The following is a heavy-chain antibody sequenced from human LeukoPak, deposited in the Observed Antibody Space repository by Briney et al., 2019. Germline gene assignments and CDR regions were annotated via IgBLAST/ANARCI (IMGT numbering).Heavy chain of an antibody. V-gene: IGHV4-30-4*08. CDR2: IYYSGST. CDR1: GGSMRSGDYY. CDR3: ARAGNYDILTGYSLFAFDI. D-gene: IGHD3-9*01. Sequence: SETPALICTVSGGSMRSGDYYWSWIRQPPGKGLEWIGYIYYSGSTYYNPSLKSRVTISVDTSKNQFSLKLSSVTAADTAVYYCARAGNYDILTGYSLFAFDIWGQGTMVTVSS. J-gene: IGHJ3*02.